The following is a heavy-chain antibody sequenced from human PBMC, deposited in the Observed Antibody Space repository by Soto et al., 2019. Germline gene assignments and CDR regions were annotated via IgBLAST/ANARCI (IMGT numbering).Heavy chain of an antibody. CDR2: IYYSGST. J-gene: IGHJ3*02. V-gene: IGHV4-30-4*02. D-gene: IGHD1-26*01. CDR3: ARRGGSYQGSAFDI. Sequence: SETLSLTCTVSGGSISSGDYYWSWIRQPPGKGLEWIGYIYYSGSTYYNPSLKSRVTISVDTSKNQFSLKLSSVTAADTAVYYCARRGGSYQGSAFDIWGQGTMVTVSS. CDR1: GGSISSGDYY.